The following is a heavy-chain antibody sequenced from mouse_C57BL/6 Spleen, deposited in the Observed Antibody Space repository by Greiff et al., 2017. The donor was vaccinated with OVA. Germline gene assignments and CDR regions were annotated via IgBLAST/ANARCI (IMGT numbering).Heavy chain of an antibody. CDR1: GFNIKDDY. CDR2: IDPENGDT. CDR3: TTKGYQLGYAMDY. D-gene: IGHD2-14*01. V-gene: IGHV14-4*01. Sequence: VQLQQSGAELVRPGASVKLSCTASGFNIKDDYMHWVKQRPEQGLEWIGWIDPENGDTEYASQFQGKATITADTSSNTAYLQLSSLTSEDTAVYYCTTKGYQLGYAMDYWGQGTSVTVSS. J-gene: IGHJ4*01.